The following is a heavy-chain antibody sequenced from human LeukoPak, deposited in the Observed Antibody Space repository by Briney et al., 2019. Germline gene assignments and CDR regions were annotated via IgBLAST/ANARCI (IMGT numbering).Heavy chain of an antibody. V-gene: IGHV1-3*01. J-gene: IGHJ3*02. CDR2: INAGKGNT. CDR1: GYTFTSYA. D-gene: IGHD1-1*01. Sequence: ASVKVSCKASGYTFTSYAMHWVRQAPGQRLEWMGWINAGKGNTKYSQKFQGRVTITRDTSASTAYMELSSLRSEDTAVYYCARENQYNWNDYAFDIWGQGTMVTVSS. CDR3: ARENQYNWNDYAFDI.